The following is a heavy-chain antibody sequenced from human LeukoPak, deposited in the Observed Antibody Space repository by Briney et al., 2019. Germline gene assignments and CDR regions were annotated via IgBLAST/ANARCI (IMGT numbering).Heavy chain of an antibody. D-gene: IGHD3-22*01. CDR3: ARAMTYYYDSSGYSY. CDR2: INWNGGST. V-gene: IGHV3-20*01. Sequence: GGSLRLSCAVSGFTLDDYCTSWVRQAPGKGLEWVSGINWNGGSTGYADSVKGRFTISRDNAKNSLYLQMNSLRAEDTALYHCARAMTYYYDSSGYSYWGQGTLVTVSS. CDR1: GFTLDDYC. J-gene: IGHJ4*02.